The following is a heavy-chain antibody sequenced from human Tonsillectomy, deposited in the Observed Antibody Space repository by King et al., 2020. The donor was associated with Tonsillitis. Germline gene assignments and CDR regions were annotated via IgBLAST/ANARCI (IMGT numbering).Heavy chain of an antibody. CDR1: GYTFTSYG. J-gene: IGHJ6*02. V-gene: IGHV1-18*01. CDR2: INAYNGNT. CDR3: ARTPWLATVRATYYYAMDV. D-gene: IGHD5-12*01. Sequence: QLVQSGAEVKKPGASVKVSCKASGYTFTSYGISCVRQAPGQGLEWMGWINAYNGNTNYAQHLQGRVTMTTDTSTSTAYMELRSLRPDDTAVYYCARTPWLATVRATYYYAMDVWGQGTTVTVSS.